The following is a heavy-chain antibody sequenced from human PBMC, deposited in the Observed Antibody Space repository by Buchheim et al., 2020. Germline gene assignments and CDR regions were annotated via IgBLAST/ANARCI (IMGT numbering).Heavy chain of an antibody. CDR1: GYTFTGYY. CDR2: INPNSGGT. CDR3: ARGKRLRYFDWLYYYYYYGMDV. Sequence: QVQLVQSGAEVKKPGASVKVSCKASGYTFTGYYMHWVRQAPGKGLEWMGWINPNSGGTNYAQKFQGWVTMTRDTSISTAYMELSRLRSDDTAVYCCARGKRLRYFDWLYYYYYYGMDVWGQGTT. V-gene: IGHV1-2*04. D-gene: IGHD3-9*01. J-gene: IGHJ6*02.